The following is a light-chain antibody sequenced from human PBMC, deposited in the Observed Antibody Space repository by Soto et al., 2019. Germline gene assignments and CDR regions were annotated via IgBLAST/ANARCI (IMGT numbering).Light chain of an antibody. V-gene: IGKV1-12*01. CDR1: QDIGGR. Sequence: DIQMPQSPSSVSASVGDRITITCRASQDIGGRLAWFQQKPGKAPQYLIQATSILQSGVPSTLIGSGPGTEFILTNNNLQPEDFASYFCLHVYSVHREFGLGTKVDIK. J-gene: IGKJ1*01. CDR3: LHVYSVHRE. CDR2: ATS.